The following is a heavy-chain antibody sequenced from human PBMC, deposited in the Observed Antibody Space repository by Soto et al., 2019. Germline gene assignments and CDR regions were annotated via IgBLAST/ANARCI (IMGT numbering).Heavy chain of an antibody. CDR2: ISGSGDST. V-gene: IGHV3-23*01. Sequence: GGSLRLSCAASGFTLSDYAMTWVRQGPGKGLEWVSAISGSGDSTYYTDSVKGRFTISRDNSKNTLYLEMNGLRAEDTAVYYCAKDFLQDWGQEYYYGMDVWGQGTTVTVSS. CDR1: GFTLSDYA. CDR3: AKDFLQDWGQEYYYGMDV. D-gene: IGHD7-27*01. J-gene: IGHJ6*02.